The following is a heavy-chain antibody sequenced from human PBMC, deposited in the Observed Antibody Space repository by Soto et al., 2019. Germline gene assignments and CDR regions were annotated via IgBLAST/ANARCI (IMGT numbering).Heavy chain of an antibody. J-gene: IGHJ4*02. CDR2: IYYSGST. CDR1: GGSISSYY. CDR3: ARTTVAPGDSSGYPNYFDY. Sequence: SETLSLTCTVSGGSISSYYWSWIRQPPGKGLEWIGYIYYSGSTNYNPSLKRRVTRSVDTSKDQVGLTMTNMDPVDTATYYCARTTVAPGDSSGYPNYFDYWGQGTLVTVSS. D-gene: IGHD3-22*01. V-gene: IGHV4-59*01.